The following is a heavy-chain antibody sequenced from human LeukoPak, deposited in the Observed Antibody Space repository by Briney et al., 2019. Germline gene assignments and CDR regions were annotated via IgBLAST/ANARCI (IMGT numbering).Heavy chain of an antibody. CDR3: ARGNDYSNNFDY. CDR2: IYYSGST. D-gene: IGHD4-11*01. V-gene: IGHV4-59*01. Sequence: PSETLSLTCSVSGDSISSYYWNWIRQPPGKGLEWIGYIYYSGSTNYNPSLKSRVTISVDTSKNQFSLKLSSVTAADTAVYYCARGNDYSNNFDYWGQGTLVTVSS. CDR1: GDSISSYY. J-gene: IGHJ4*02.